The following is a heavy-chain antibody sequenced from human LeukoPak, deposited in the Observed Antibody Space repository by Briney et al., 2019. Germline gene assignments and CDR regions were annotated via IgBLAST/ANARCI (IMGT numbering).Heavy chain of an antibody. CDR2: IIPILGIA. V-gene: IGHV1-69*04. J-gene: IGHJ4*02. CDR1: GGTFSSYA. D-gene: IGHD6-19*01. CDR3: ARANSSGWDLDY. Sequence: SVRVSCKASGGTFSSYAISWVRQAPGQGLEWMGRIIPILGIANYAQKFQGRVTITADKSTSTAYMELSSLRSEDTAVYYCARANSSGWDLDYWGQGTLVTVSS.